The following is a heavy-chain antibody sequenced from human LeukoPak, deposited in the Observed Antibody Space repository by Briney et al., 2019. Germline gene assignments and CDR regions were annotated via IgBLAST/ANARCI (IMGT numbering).Heavy chain of an antibody. CDR3: AREVKGGSGLFPPLGFDY. J-gene: IGHJ4*02. V-gene: IGHV4-59*12. CDR1: DGSISSYY. D-gene: IGHD3-10*01. Sequence: SETLSLTCTVSDGSISSYYWSWIRQPPGKGLEWIGYIYYSGSTYYNPSLKSRVTISVDTSKNQFSLKLSSVTAADTAVYYCAREVKGGSGLFPPLGFDYWGQGTLVTVSS. CDR2: IYYSGST.